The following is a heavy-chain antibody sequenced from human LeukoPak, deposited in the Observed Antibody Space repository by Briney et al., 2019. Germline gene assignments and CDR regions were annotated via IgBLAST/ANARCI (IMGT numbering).Heavy chain of an antibody. J-gene: IGHJ5*02. CDR3: ARQGSGYDFGFVGNWFDP. CDR2: IYYSGGT. CDR1: GGSISSYY. Sequence: SETLSLTCTVSGGSISSYYWSWIRQPPGKGLEWIGYIYYSGGTNYNPSLKSRVTISVDTSKNQFSLKLSSVTAADTAVYYCARQGSGYDFGFVGNWFDPWGQGTLVTVSS. V-gene: IGHV4-59*08. D-gene: IGHD5-12*01.